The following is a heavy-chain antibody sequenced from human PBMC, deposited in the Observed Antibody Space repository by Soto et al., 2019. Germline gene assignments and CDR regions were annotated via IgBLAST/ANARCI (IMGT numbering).Heavy chain of an antibody. D-gene: IGHD3-3*02. CDR2: ISGSGGST. CDR1: GFTFSSYA. CDR3: AKVGSLISSHT. Sequence: EVQLLESGGGLVQPGGSLRLSCAASGFTFSSYAMSWVRQAPGKGLEWVSGISGSGGSTYYADSVKGRFTISRDNSKNTVYLQMNSLRAKDTAVYYCAKVGSLISSHTWGQGTLVTVSS. V-gene: IGHV3-23*01. J-gene: IGHJ5*02.